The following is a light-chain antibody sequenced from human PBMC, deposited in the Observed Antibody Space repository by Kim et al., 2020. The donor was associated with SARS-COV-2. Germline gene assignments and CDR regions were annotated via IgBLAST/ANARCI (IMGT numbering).Light chain of an antibody. V-gene: IGLV3-1*01. CDR3: QAWDSSTYV. Sequence: SYELTQPPSMSVSPGQTASITCSGEKLGDKYACWYQQKPGQSPVLVIYQDSKRPSGIPERFSGSNSGNTATLTISGTQAMDEADYYCQAWDSSTYVFGTG. CDR2: QDS. J-gene: IGLJ1*01. CDR1: KLGDKY.